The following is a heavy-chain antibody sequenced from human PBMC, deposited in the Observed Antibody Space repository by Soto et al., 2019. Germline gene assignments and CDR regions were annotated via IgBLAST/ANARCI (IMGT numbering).Heavy chain of an antibody. J-gene: IGHJ4*02. Sequence: EVQLVESGGGLIQPGGSLKLSCAASGFTVGNNYMSWVRQAPGKGLEWVSLIYSTGTTKYADSVKGRFTVSRDNAKNTLYLQMNSLRAEDTALYYCATEGRGSGSHYNSFGYWGQGTMVTVSS. CDR1: GFTVGNNY. CDR2: IYSTGTT. CDR3: ATEGRGSGSHYNSFGY. V-gene: IGHV3-53*01. D-gene: IGHD3-10*01.